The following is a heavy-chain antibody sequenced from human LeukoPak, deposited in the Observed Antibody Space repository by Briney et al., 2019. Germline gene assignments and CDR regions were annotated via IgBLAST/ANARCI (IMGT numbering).Heavy chain of an antibody. CDR2: INSDGSST. V-gene: IGHV3-74*01. D-gene: IGHD1-7*01. Sequence: GGSLRLSRAASGFTFSRTWMHWVRQAPGKGLVWVSRINSDGSSTSYADSVKGRFTISRDNAKNTLYLQMNSLRAEDTAVYYCARANWNYGRDYMDVWGKGTTVTVSS. CDR3: ARANWNYGRDYMDV. J-gene: IGHJ6*03. CDR1: GFTFSRTW.